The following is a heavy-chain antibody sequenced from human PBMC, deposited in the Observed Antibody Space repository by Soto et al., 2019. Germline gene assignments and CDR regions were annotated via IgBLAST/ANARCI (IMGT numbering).Heavy chain of an antibody. Sequence: EVQLLESGGGLVQPGGSLRLSCAASGFTFSSYAMSWVRQAPGKGLEWVSGISGSGGRTYYADSVKGRFTISRDNSKNTLYLQMNSLRAEDTAVYYCARQRGVATISADDYWCQGALVHVSS. CDR3: ARQRGVATISADDY. J-gene: IGHJ4*02. V-gene: IGHV3-23*01. CDR1: GFTFSSYA. CDR2: ISGSGGRT. D-gene: IGHD5-12*01.